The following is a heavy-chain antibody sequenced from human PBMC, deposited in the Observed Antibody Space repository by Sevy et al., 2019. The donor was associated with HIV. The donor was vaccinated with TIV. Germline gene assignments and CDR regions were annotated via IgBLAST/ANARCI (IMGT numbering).Heavy chain of an antibody. CDR2: ISYDGSSH. Sequence: GGSLRLSCAASEFMFSTYAMHWVRQAPDKGLEWVAVISYDGSSHYYADSVKGRFTISRDNSKNTLFLQMNSLRLEDTAFYYCARDAGYSTDWYPSDYWGQGTLVTVSS. V-gene: IGHV3-30-3*01. CDR1: EFMFSTYA. CDR3: ARDAGYSTDWYPSDY. J-gene: IGHJ4*02. D-gene: IGHD6-19*01.